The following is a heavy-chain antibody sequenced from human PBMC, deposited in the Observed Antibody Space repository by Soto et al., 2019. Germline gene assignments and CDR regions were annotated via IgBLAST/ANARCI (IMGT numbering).Heavy chain of an antibody. Sequence: GGSLRLSCAASGFTVGSNYMSWVRQAPGKGLEWVSVIYSEGTPYYADSVKGRFTISRENSNNTLYLHMNNLRAEDTAVYYCARSTYYDILTGSYYYYALDVWGQGTTVTVSS. CDR3: ARSTYYDILTGSYYYYALDV. CDR1: GFTVGSNY. CDR2: IYSEGTP. J-gene: IGHJ6*02. V-gene: IGHV3-53*01. D-gene: IGHD3-9*01.